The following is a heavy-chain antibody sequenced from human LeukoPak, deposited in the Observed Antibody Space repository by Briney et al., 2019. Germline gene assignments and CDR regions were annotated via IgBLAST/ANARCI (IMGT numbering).Heavy chain of an antibody. V-gene: IGHV1-2*02. Sequence: ASVKVSCKASGYTFTGYYMHWVRQAPGQGLEWMGWINPNSGGTNYAQKFQGRVTMTRDTSISTAYMELSSLRSEDTAVYYCARGGGGIVGDEFDPWGQGTLVTVSS. CDR1: GYTFTGYY. J-gene: IGHJ5*02. D-gene: IGHD1-26*01. CDR3: ARGGGGIVGDEFDP. CDR2: INPNSGGT.